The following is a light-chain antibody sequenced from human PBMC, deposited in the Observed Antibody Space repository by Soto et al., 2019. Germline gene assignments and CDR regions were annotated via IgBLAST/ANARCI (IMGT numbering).Light chain of an antibody. CDR2: EVR. V-gene: IGLV2-14*01. CDR3: SSYTTTSTLV. CDR1: NRDVGSYNL. Sequence: QSALTQPGSVSGSPGQSITIACTGTNRDVGSYNLVSWYQQRPGEAPKLIISEVRNRPSGISYRFTGSKSGNTASLTISGLQAEDDADYYCSSYTTTSTLVFGGGTKLTV. J-gene: IGLJ3*02.